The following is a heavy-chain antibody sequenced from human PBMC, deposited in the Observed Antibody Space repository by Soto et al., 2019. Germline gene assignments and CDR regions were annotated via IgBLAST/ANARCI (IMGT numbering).Heavy chain of an antibody. CDR2: VSSNGVST. V-gene: IGHV3-64*01. CDR1: GFNFGNYA. J-gene: IGHJ4*02. CDR3: ARIYCTSATCYEGFDS. Sequence: GGSLRLSCAASGFNFGNYAMHWVRQAPGKGLEYVSGVSSNGVSTYYANSVKGRFTISRDNSKNTLYLQMGSLRPEGMAVYYCARIYCTSATCYEGFDSWGQGTQVTVSS. D-gene: IGHD2-2*01.